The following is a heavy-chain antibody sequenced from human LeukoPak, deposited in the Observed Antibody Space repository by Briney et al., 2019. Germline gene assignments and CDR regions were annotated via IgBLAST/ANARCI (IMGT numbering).Heavy chain of an antibody. Sequence: SETLSLTCNVSGGSFSSYDWSWIRQPPGKGLEWIGYIYYSGSTNYNPALNNRVTISVHTSKNQFSLKLSSVTAADTAVYYCAAGGVAATHNWFDPWGQGTLVTVSS. D-gene: IGHD2-15*01. V-gene: IGHV4-59*13. J-gene: IGHJ5*02. CDR1: GGSFSSYD. CDR2: IYYSGST. CDR3: AAGGVAATHNWFDP.